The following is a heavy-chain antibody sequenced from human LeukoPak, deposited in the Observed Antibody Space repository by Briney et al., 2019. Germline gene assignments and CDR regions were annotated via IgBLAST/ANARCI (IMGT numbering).Heavy chain of an antibody. Sequence: PGGSLRLSCTASGFTFGDYAMSWFRQAPGKGLEWVGFIRSKAYGGTTEYAASVKGRFTISRDDSKSIAYLPMNSLKTEDTAVYYCTSGKGSGRLRGYYFDYWGQGTLVTVSS. CDR3: TSGKGSGRLRGYYFDY. V-gene: IGHV3-49*03. CDR1: GFTFGDYA. D-gene: IGHD2-15*01. CDR2: IRSKAYGGTT. J-gene: IGHJ4*02.